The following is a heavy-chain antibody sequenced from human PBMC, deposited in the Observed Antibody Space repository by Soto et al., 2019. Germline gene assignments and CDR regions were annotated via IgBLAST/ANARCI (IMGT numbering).Heavy chain of an antibody. D-gene: IGHD5-18*01. CDR2: ITSTSSII. V-gene: IGHV3-48*01. CDR1: GFTFSAYI. CDR3: ARGKAMDDY. J-gene: IGHJ4*02. Sequence: EVQLVESGGGLVQPGSSLRLSCEASGFTFSAYIMNWVRQAPGKGLEWISHITSTSSIIYYADSVKGRFTISRDNARNSLFLQMNSLRVEDTAVYYCARGKAMDDYWGQGTLVTVSS.